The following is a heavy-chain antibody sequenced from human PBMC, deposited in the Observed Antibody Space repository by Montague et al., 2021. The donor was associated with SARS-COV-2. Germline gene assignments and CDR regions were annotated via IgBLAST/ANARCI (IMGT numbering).Heavy chain of an antibody. V-gene: IGHV4-38-2*02. D-gene: IGHD3-10*01. CDR2: IYHSGST. CDR1: GYSISSGYY. Sequence: SETLSLTCTVSGYSISSGYYCGWIRQPPGKGLEWIGSIYHSGSTYYNPSLKGRVTISVDTSKNQFSPKLSSVTAADTAVYYCARDCYDYGSGSYQRWFDPWGQGTLVTVSS. CDR3: ARDCYDYGSGSYQRWFDP. J-gene: IGHJ5*02.